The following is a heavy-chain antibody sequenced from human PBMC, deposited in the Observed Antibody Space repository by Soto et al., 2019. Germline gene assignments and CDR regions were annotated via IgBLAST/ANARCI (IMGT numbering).Heavy chain of an antibody. Sequence: ASVKVSRKASGYTFTGYYIHWVRQAPGQGLEWMGWINPNSGGTKYAPKFQGGVTMTRDTSITTAYMELSRLRSGDTAVYYCAREPATAKPEGVDFWGQGTLVTVSS. CDR3: AREPATAKPEGVDF. CDR1: GYTFTGYY. CDR2: INPNSGGT. V-gene: IGHV1-2*02. J-gene: IGHJ4*02. D-gene: IGHD1-1*01.